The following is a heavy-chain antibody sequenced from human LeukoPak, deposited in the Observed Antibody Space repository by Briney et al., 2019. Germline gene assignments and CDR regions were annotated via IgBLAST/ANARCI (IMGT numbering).Heavy chain of an antibody. CDR2: ISGSGGST. V-gene: IGHV3-23*01. J-gene: IGHJ4*02. Sequence: GGSLRLSCAASGFTFTSYGMSWVRQAPGKGLEWVSGISGSGGSTDYADSVKGRFTISRDNSKNTLYLQMNSLRAEDTAVYYCAKSGYSYGYFDYWGQGTLVTVSS. D-gene: IGHD5-18*01. CDR3: AKSGYSYGYFDY. CDR1: GFTFTSYG.